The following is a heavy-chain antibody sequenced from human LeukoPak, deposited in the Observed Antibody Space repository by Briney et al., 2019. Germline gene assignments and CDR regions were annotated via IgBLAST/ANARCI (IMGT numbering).Heavy chain of an antibody. Sequence: PGRSLRLACAASGFTFSWSGMHWVRQTPGKGLEWVASIWLDGNSENYADSVKGRFTISRDNSKSTLYLKLKSLRAEDTAVYYCAKAGFTVTQIDYWGQGTLVTVSS. D-gene: IGHD3-22*01. V-gene: IGHV3-33*06. CDR1: GFTFSWSG. CDR2: IWLDGNSE. J-gene: IGHJ4*02. CDR3: AKAGFTVTQIDY.